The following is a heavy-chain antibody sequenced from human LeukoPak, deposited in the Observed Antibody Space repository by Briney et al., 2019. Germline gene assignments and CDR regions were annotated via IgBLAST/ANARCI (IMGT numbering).Heavy chain of an antibody. D-gene: IGHD6-13*01. V-gene: IGHV4-31*03. J-gene: IGHJ5*02. CDR1: GGSISSGGYY. CDR3: ARATYSSSWPMGGPFDP. Sequence: SQTLSLTCTVSGGSISSGGYYWSWIRQHPGKGLEWIGYIYYSGSTYYNPSLKSRVTISVDTSKNQFSLKLSSVTAADTAVYYCARATYSSSWPMGGPFDPWGQGTLVTVSS. CDR2: IYYSGST.